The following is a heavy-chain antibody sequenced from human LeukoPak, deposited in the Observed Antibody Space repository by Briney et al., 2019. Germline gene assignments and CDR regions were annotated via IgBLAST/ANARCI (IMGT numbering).Heavy chain of an antibody. V-gene: IGHV3-21*01. CDR2: ISSSSSYI. Sequence: GGSLRLSCAASGFTFSSYSMNWVRQAPGKGLEWVSSISSSSSYIYYADSVRGRFTISRDNAKNSLYLQSDSLRVEDTAVYYCARDPQGVGGSYGGGEFDYWGQGALVTVSS. CDR1: GFTFSSYS. CDR3: ARDPQGVGGSYGGGEFDY. J-gene: IGHJ4*02. D-gene: IGHD1-26*01.